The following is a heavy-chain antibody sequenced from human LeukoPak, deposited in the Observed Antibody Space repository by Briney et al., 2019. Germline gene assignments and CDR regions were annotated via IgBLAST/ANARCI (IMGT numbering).Heavy chain of an antibody. CDR1: GGSISSYY. Sequence: SETLSLTCTVSGGSISSYYWSWIRQPPGKGLEWIGYIYYSGSTNYNPSHKSRVTISVDTSKNQFSLKLSSVTAADTAVYYCARGYYYGSGRRTNWFDPWGQGTLVTVSS. V-gene: IGHV4-59*08. CDR3: ARGYYYGSGRRTNWFDP. CDR2: IYYSGST. J-gene: IGHJ5*02. D-gene: IGHD3-10*01.